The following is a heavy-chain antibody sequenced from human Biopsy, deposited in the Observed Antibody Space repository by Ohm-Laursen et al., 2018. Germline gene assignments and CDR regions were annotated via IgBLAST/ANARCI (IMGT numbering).Heavy chain of an antibody. CDR1: GGSISGHF. V-gene: IGHV4-4*07. J-gene: IGHJ3*02. D-gene: IGHD1-26*01. Sequence: GTLSLTCSVSGGSISGHFWSWVRQPAGKGLEWIGRIYSNGNTNCNPSLKSRVSMSVDTSKNHFSLNLTSVTAADTAVYYCARDEGLLRAFDIWGQGTLGTVSS. CDR2: IYSNGNT. CDR3: ARDEGLLRAFDI.